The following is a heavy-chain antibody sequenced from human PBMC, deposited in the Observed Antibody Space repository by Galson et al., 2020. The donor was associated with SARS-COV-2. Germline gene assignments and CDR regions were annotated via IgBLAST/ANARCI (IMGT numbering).Heavy chain of an antibody. CDR1: GGSISSGGYY. CDR3: ARGKWERLLEYAFDI. Sequence: SETLSLTCTVSGGSISSGGYYWSWIRQHPGKGLEWIGYIYYSGSTYYNPSLKSRVTISVDTSKNQFSLKLSSVTAADTAVYYCARGKWERLLEYAFDIWGQGTMVTVSA. J-gene: IGHJ3*02. V-gene: IGHV4-31*03. CDR2: IYYSGST. D-gene: IGHD1-26*01.